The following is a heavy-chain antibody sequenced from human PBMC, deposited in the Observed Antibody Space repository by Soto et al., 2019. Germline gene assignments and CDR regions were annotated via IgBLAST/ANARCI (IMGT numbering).Heavy chain of an antibody. J-gene: IGHJ5*02. D-gene: IGHD3-9*01. CDR2: IWYDGSNK. Sequence: GGSLRLSCAASGFTISSYGMHWVRQAPGKGLEWVAVIWYDGSNKYYADSVKGRFTISRDNSKNTLYLQMNSLRAEDTAVYYCARDPSDTTYYDILTGYYTENWFDPWGQGTLVTVSS. CDR1: GFTISSYG. V-gene: IGHV3-33*01. CDR3: ARDPSDTTYYDILTGYYTENWFDP.